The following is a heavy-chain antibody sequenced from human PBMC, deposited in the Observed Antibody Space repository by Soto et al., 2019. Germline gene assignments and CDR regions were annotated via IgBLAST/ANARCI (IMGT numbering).Heavy chain of an antibody. CDR3: AKDMMTFYKLLSYWFDP. V-gene: IGHV3-9*01. J-gene: IGHJ5*02. CDR2: ISWNSGSI. CDR1: GFTFDDYA. D-gene: IGHD2-2*01. Sequence: GGSLRLSCAASGFTFDDYAMHWVRQAPGKGLEWVSGISWNSGSIGYADSVKGRFTISRDNAKNSLYLQMNSLRAEDTALYYCAKDMMTFYKLLSYWFDPWGQGNLVTVSS.